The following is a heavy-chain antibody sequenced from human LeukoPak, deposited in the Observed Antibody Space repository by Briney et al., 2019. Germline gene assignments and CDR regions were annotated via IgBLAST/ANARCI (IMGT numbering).Heavy chain of an antibody. V-gene: IGHV3-23*01. CDR1: GFTFSNYD. CDR2: ISDSGGST. Sequence: GGSMRLSCAASGFTFSNYDMSWVRQAPGKGLEWVSSISDSGGSTYYADSVKGRFTISRDNPKNTLYLQMTNLRAADTAVYYCAKDLSRAVAADWFDPWDQGSLVTVSS. CDR3: AKDLSRAVAADWFDP. D-gene: IGHD6-19*01. J-gene: IGHJ5*02.